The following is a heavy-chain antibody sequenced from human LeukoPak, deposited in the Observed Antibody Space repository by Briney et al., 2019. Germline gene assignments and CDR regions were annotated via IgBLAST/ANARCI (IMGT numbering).Heavy chain of an antibody. V-gene: IGHV4-4*02. D-gene: IGHD6-13*01. CDR2: IYHSGST. CDR1: GGSISSSNW. CDR3: ARLTYSSSWYFDY. J-gene: IGHJ4*02. Sequence: PSGTLSLTCAVSGGSISSSNWWSWVRQPPGKGLEWIGEIYHSGSTNYNPSLKSRVTISVDKPKNQFSLKLSSVTAADTAVYYCARLTYSSSWYFDYWGQGTLVTVSS.